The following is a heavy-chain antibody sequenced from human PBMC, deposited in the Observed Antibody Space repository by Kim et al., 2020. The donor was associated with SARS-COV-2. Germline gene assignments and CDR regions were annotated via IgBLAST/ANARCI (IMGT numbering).Heavy chain of an antibody. CDR3: ARGSSGRTFDY. D-gene: IGHD3-10*01. Sequence: SETLSLTCTVSGGSISSDSYYWSWIRQPAGKGLEWIGRTYTSGSTNYIPSLKSRVLISVDTSKNQFSLKLSSVTAADTAVYYCARGSSGRTFDYWGQGTLVTVSS. J-gene: IGHJ4*02. CDR2: TYTSGST. CDR1: GGSISSDSYY. V-gene: IGHV4-61*02.